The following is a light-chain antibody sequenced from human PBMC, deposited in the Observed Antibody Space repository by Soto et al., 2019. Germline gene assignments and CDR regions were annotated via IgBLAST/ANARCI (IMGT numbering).Light chain of an antibody. V-gene: IGLV1-51*01. J-gene: IGLJ1*01. CDR1: SSNIGNNY. CDR2: DNN. CDR3: GTWDSSLTDGV. Sequence: QSLLPQPPSVSSAPGHKATISCSGSSSNIGNNYVSWYQQLPGTAPKLLIYDNNKRPSGIPDRFSGSKSGTSATLGITGLQTGDEADYYCGTWDSSLTDGVFGTGTKVTVL.